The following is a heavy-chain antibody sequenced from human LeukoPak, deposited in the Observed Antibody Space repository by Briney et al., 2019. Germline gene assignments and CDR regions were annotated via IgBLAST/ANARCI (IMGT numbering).Heavy chain of an antibody. Sequence: ASVKVSCKVSGYTLTELSMHWVRQAPGKGLEWMGGFDPEDGETIYAQKFQGRVTMTEDTSTDTAYMELSSLRSEDTAVYYCAAGGSGTYFHYYYYMAVWGKGTTVTVSS. CDR3: AAGGSGTYFHYYYYMAV. V-gene: IGHV1-24*01. CDR2: FDPEDGET. D-gene: IGHD3-10*01. J-gene: IGHJ6*03. CDR1: GYTLTELS.